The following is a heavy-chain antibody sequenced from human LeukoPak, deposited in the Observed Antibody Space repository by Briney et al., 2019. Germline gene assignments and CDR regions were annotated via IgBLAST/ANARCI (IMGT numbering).Heavy chain of an antibody. CDR2: ISSSSSTI. CDR1: GFTFSSYS. J-gene: IGHJ4*02. CDR3: ARAGDDYGDYFYSY. Sequence: PGGSLRLSCVASGFTFSSYSMNWVRQAPGKGLEWVSYISSSSSTIYYADSVKGRFTISRDNAKNSLYLQMNSLRAEDTAVYYCARAGDDYGDYFYSYWGQGTLVTVSS. V-gene: IGHV3-48*01. D-gene: IGHD4-17*01.